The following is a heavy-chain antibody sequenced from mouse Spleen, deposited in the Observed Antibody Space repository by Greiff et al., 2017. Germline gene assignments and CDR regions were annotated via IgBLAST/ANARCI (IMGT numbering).Heavy chain of an antibody. Sequence: EVMLVESGGGLVKLGGSLKLSCAASGFTFSSYYMSWVRQTPEKRLEWVATISSGGGSTYYPDSVKGRFTISRDNAKNTLYLQMSSLNSEDTAVYYCAKFYYGYDEGYFDYWGQGTTLTVSS. J-gene: IGHJ2*01. D-gene: IGHD2-2*01. V-gene: IGHV5-9*03. CDR2: ISSGGGST. CDR1: GFTFSSYY. CDR3: AKFYYGYDEGYFDY.